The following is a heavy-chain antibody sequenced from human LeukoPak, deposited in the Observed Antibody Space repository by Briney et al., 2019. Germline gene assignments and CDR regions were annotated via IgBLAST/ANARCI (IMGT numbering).Heavy chain of an antibody. D-gene: IGHD2-15*01. CDR3: AQVLGYAFDI. J-gene: IGHJ3*02. V-gene: IGHV1-69*06. Sequence: ASVKVSCKASGGTFSSYASSWVRQAPGQGREWRGGIIPIFGTANYAQKFQGRVTITADKSTSTAYMELSSLRYADTAVYYCAQVLGYAFDIWGHGKMVTASS. CDR1: GGTFSSYA. CDR2: IIPIFGTA.